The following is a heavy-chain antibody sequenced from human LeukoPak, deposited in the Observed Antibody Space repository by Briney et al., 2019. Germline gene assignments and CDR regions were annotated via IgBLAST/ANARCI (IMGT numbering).Heavy chain of an antibody. Sequence: GASVKVSCKASGGTFSSYAISWVRQASGQGLEWMGGIIPIFGTANYAQKFQGRVTITADESTSTAYMELSSLRSEDTAVYYCARNPSSSVWDAFDIWGQGTMVTVSS. V-gene: IGHV1-69*13. CDR1: GGTFSSYA. CDR3: ARNPSSSVWDAFDI. D-gene: IGHD6-6*01. J-gene: IGHJ3*02. CDR2: IIPIFGTA.